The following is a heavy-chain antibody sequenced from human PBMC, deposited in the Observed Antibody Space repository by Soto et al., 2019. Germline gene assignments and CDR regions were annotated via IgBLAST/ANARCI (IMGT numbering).Heavy chain of an antibody. Sequence: SETLSLTCTFSGGSISSYYWSLIRQPPGKGLEWIGYIYYSGSTNYNPSLKSRVTISVDTSKNQFSLKLSSVTAADTAVYYCARGRNSGYDLHYYYGMDVWGQGTTVTVSS. CDR2: IYYSGST. V-gene: IGHV4-59*01. CDR3: ARGRNSGYDLHYYYGMDV. J-gene: IGHJ6*02. D-gene: IGHD5-12*01. CDR1: GGSISSYY.